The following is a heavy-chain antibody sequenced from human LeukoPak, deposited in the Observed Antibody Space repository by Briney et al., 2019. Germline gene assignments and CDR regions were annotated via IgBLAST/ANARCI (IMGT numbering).Heavy chain of an antibody. V-gene: IGHV3-20*04. CDR1: GFTFDDYG. Sequence: PGGSLRLSCAASGFTFDDYGMSWVRQAPGKGLEWVSGINWNGGSTGYADSVKGRFTISRDNSKNTLYLQMNSLRAEDTAVYYCARDHRSWFDPWGQGTLVTVSS. J-gene: IGHJ5*02. CDR3: ARDHRSWFDP. CDR2: INWNGGST.